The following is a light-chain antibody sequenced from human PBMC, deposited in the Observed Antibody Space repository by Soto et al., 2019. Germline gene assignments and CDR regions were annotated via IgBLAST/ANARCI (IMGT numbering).Light chain of an antibody. CDR3: QQYNSYSIT. J-gene: IGKJ5*01. Sequence: AIQLTQSPSSLSASTGDRVAISCRASQGIKSALVWYQQKPGKSPKLLVYDASSLEGGVPSRFSGSGYGTDFTLTISSLQPDDFATYYCQQYNSYSITFGQGTRLEIK. V-gene: IGKV1-13*02. CDR1: QGIKSA. CDR2: DAS.